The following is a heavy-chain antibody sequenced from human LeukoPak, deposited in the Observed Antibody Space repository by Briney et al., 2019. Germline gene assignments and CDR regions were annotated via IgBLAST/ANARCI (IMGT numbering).Heavy chain of an antibody. D-gene: IGHD2-21*02. Sequence: GGSLRLSCAASGFTVSNYAMNWVRQAPGKGLEWVSGISGSGRSTYYADSVKGRFTISRDNSKNTLYLQMNSLRAEDTAVYYCARGGGDYSDAFDIWGRGTMVTVSS. J-gene: IGHJ3*02. CDR2: ISGSGRST. CDR3: ARGGGDYSDAFDI. CDR1: GFTVSNYA. V-gene: IGHV3-23*01.